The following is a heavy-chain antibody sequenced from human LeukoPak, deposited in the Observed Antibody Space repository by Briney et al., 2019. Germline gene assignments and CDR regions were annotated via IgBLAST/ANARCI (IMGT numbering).Heavy chain of an antibody. CDR2: ISSSGSML. CDR3: TRRPYSSSWYCFDY. Sequence: GGSLRLSCAVSGFTFSDYYMSWVRQAPGKGLEWVSYISSSGSMLHYADSVEGRFTISRDNAKNSLHLQMSSLRVEDTAVYYCTRRPYSSSWYCFDYWGQGTLVTVSS. D-gene: IGHD6-13*01. J-gene: IGHJ4*02. V-gene: IGHV3-11*04. CDR1: GFTFSDYY.